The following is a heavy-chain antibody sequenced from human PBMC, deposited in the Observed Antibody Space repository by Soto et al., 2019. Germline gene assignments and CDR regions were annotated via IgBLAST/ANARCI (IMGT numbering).Heavy chain of an antibody. Sequence: ASVKVSCKASGYTFTGYYMHWVRQAPGQGFEWMGRISPKSGGTNYAQKFQGRVTMTWDTSLNTAYMELSSLISDDTAVYYCARIGVSSGHESPDFDSWGQGTLVTVSS. CDR3: ARIGVSSGHESPDFDS. CDR1: GYTFTGYY. V-gene: IGHV1-2*02. J-gene: IGHJ4*02. CDR2: ISPKSGGT. D-gene: IGHD3-16*01.